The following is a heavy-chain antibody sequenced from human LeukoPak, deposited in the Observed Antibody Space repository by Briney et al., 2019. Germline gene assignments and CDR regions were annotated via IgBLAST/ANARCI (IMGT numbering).Heavy chain of an antibody. J-gene: IGHJ4*02. V-gene: IGHV3-48*04. D-gene: IGHD1-26*01. CDR1: GFNFRKYS. Sequence: EGSLRLSCAASGFNFRKYSMNWVRQAPGKGLEWVSYISSSSTTIYYADSVKGRFTISRDNAKNSLYLQMNSLRSEDTAVYYCASEIVGATEFDYWGQGALVTVSS. CDR2: ISSSSTTI. CDR3: ASEIVGATEFDY.